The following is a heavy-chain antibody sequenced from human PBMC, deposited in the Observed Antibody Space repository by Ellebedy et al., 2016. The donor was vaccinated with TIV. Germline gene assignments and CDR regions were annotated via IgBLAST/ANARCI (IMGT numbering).Heavy chain of an antibody. CDR2: ITGSGDKT. CDR1: GFRFAGHA. D-gene: IGHD3-22*01. CDR3: ARSAGDSSGWFVS. J-gene: IGHJ5*01. Sequence: PGGSLRLSCAASGFRFAGHAMSRVRQAQGKGLEWVSSITGSGDKTYYRNSVRGRFFISRDNSRDTHYLDMNILRGEDTAIYSCARSAGDSSGWFVSWGQGTVVIVSS. V-gene: IGHV3-23*01.